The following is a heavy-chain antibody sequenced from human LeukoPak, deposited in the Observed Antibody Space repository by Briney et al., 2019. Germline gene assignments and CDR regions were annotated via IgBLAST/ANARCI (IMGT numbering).Heavy chain of an antibody. V-gene: IGHV4-39*01. CDR1: GGSISSSSYY. J-gene: IGHJ6*02. D-gene: IGHD1-14*01. CDR2: IYYSGST. CDR3: ARPSPLRTDRSYYYYMDV. Sequence: SETLSLTCTVSGGSISSSSYYWGWIRQPPGKGLEWIGSIYYSGSTYYNPSLKSRVTISVDTSKNQFSLKLSSVTAADTAVYYCARPSPLRTDRSYYYYMDVWGQGTTVIV.